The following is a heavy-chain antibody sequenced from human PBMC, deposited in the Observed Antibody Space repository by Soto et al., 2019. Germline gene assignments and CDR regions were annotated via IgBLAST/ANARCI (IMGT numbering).Heavy chain of an antibody. CDR1: GGTFSSYA. Sequence: SVKVSCKASGGTFSSYAISWLRQAPGQGLEWMGGIIPILGTANYAQKFQGRVTITADESTSTAYMELSSLRSEDTAVYYCAKYYYDSSGYYSDYYYGMDVWGQGTTGTVS. CDR2: IIPILGTA. CDR3: AKYYYDSSGYYSDYYYGMDV. V-gene: IGHV1-69*13. D-gene: IGHD3-22*01. J-gene: IGHJ6*02.